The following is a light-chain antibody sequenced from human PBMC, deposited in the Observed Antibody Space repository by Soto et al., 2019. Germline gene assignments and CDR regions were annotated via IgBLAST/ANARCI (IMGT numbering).Light chain of an antibody. CDR1: QDISNY. CDR3: QQYDNLPIT. Sequence: DIQMTQSPSSLSASVGDRVTITCQASQDISNYLNWYQQKPGKAPKLLIYDASNLETGVPSRFSGSGSGTDFTFTISTLQPEDTATYYCQQYDNLPITFRQGTRLEIK. J-gene: IGKJ5*01. CDR2: DAS. V-gene: IGKV1-33*01.